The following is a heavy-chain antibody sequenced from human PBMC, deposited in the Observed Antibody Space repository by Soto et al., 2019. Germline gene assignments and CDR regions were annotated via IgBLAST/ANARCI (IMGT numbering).Heavy chain of an antibody. D-gene: IGHD6-6*01. V-gene: IGHV3-53*04. Sequence: EVQLMESGGGLVQPGGSLRLSCAASGFTVSSNYMSWVRQAPGKGLEWVSVIYSGGSTYYADSVKGRFTISRHNSKNTLYLQMNSLRAEYTDVYYCSRGGLAARSPFDYWGPGTLVTACS. CDR3: SRGGLAARSPFDY. J-gene: IGHJ4*02. CDR1: GFTVSSNY. CDR2: IYSGGST.